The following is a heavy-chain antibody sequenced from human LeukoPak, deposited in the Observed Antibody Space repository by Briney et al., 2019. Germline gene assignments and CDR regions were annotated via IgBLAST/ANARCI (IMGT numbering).Heavy chain of an antibody. V-gene: IGHV3-30*02. CDR3: ARRYCSSTSCLLDY. CDR2: IHYDGSNK. Sequence: GGSLRLCCAASGFTFSSYGMHWVRQAPGKGLEWVAFIHYDGSNKYYAVFVKGRFTISRDNSKNTLYLQMNSLRGEDTAVYYCARRYCSSTSCLLDYWGQGTLVTVSS. D-gene: IGHD2-2*01. CDR1: GFTFSSYG. J-gene: IGHJ4*02.